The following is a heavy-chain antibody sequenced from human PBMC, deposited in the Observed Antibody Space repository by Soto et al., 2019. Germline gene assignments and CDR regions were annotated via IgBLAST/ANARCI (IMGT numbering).Heavy chain of an antibody. Sequence: AAVEVSCKASGYSFSSYYMHWVRQAPGQGLEWMGIINPSGGSRSYAQKFQGRVTMTRDTSTSTVYMELSSLRSEDTAVYYCARGGPAYYYGSGSSDYWGQGTLVTVSS. CDR2: INPSGGSR. D-gene: IGHD3-10*01. CDR1: GYSFSSYY. V-gene: IGHV1-46*01. CDR3: ARGGPAYYYGSGSSDY. J-gene: IGHJ4*02.